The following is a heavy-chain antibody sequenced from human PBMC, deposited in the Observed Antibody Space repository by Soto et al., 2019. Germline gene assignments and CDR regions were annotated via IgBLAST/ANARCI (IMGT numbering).Heavy chain of an antibody. J-gene: IGHJ3*02. Sequence: GGSLRLSCAASGFTFDDYAMHWVRQAPGKGLEWVSGISWNSGSIGYADSVKGRFTISRDNAKNSLYLQMNSLRAEDTALYYCAGETRGAFDILGQGKMVTGSS. D-gene: IGHD2-2*01. CDR3: AGETRGAFDI. CDR1: GFTFDDYA. V-gene: IGHV3-9*01. CDR2: ISWNSGSI.